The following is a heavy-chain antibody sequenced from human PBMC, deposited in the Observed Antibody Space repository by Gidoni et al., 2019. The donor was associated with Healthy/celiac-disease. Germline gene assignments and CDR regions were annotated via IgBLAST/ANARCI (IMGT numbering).Heavy chain of an antibody. CDR3: ARGSDYYGSGSPDWYYGMDV. CDR1: GGSFSGYY. V-gene: IGHV4-34*01. CDR2: INHSGST. Sequence: QVQLQQWGAGLLKPSETLSLTCAVYGGSFSGYYWSWIRQPPGKGLEWIGEINHSGSTNYNPSLKSRVTISVDTSKNQFSLKLSSVTAADTAVYYCARGSDYYGSGSPDWYYGMDVWGQGTTVTVSS. J-gene: IGHJ6*02. D-gene: IGHD3-10*01.